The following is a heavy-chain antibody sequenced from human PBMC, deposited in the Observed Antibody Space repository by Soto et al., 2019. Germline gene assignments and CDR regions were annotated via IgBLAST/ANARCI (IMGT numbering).Heavy chain of an antibody. CDR2: IYYDGSNK. J-gene: IGHJ4*02. V-gene: IGHV3-33*01. CDR1: GFTFSSYG. CDR3: ARDPHTYGDFLFDY. D-gene: IGHD4-17*01. Sequence: QVQLVESGGGVVQPGRSLSLSCAASGFTFSSYGMHWVRKAPGKGLEWVAMIYYDGSNKYYADSVKGRFTISRDNSKNTLFLQMDSLTAEDKAVYYCARDPHTYGDFLFDYWGQGTLVTVSS.